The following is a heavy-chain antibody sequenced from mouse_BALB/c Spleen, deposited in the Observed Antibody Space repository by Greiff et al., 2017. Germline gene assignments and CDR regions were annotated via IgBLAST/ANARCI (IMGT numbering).Heavy chain of an antibody. Sequence: QVQLQQSGAVLVKPGASVKLSCKASGYTFTSYYMYWVKQRPGQGLEWIGEINPSNGGTNFNEKFKSKATLTVDKSTSTAYMQLSSLTSEDSAVYYCTREYGNYPAYWGQGTLVTVSA. V-gene: IGHV1S81*02. CDR2: INPSNGGT. CDR3: TREYGNYPAY. J-gene: IGHJ3*01. D-gene: IGHD2-10*02. CDR1: GYTFTSYY.